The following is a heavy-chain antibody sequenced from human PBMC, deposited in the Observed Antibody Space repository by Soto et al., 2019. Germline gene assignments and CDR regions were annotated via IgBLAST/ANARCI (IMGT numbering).Heavy chain of an antibody. CDR1: GYTFTTYG. CDR3: ARDVDVLTAPPGDY. J-gene: IGHJ4*02. Sequence: ASVKVSCKASGYTFTTYGINWVRQAPGQGLEWMGWISHYNDNTNYAQNFQGRVTMTTDTSTNTAYMELRTLTSDDTAVYYCARDVDVLTAPPGDYWGQGTLVTVSS. D-gene: IGHD2-21*02. CDR2: ISHYNDNT. V-gene: IGHV1-18*04.